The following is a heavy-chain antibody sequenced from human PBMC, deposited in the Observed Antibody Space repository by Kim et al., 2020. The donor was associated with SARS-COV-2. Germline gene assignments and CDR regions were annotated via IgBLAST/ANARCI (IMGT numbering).Heavy chain of an antibody. CDR1: GGSISSYY. CDR2: IYTSGST. CDR3: ARDRFFRSVAASSGGRWFDP. V-gene: IGHV4-4*07. J-gene: IGHJ5*02. Sequence: SETLSLTCTVSGGSISSYYWSWIQQPAGKGLEWIGRIYTSGSTNYNPSLKSRVTMSVDTSKNQFSLKLSSVTAADTAVYYCARDRFFRSVAASSGGRWFDPWGQGTLVTVSS. D-gene: IGHD6-19*01.